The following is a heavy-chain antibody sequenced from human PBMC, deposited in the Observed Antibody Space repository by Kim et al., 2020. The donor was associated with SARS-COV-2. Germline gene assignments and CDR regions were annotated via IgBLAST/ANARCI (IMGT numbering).Heavy chain of an antibody. CDR1: GFTFSSYS. CDR3: ARDQVVQGYYYYYYMDV. D-gene: IGHD3-10*01. Sequence: GGSLRLSCAASGFTFSSYSMNWVRKAPGKGLEWVSSISSSSSYIYYADSVKGRFTISRDNAKNSLYLQMNSLRAEDTAVYYCARDQVVQGYYYYYYMDVWGKRTSVTVS. V-gene: IGHV3-21*01. J-gene: IGHJ6*03. CDR2: ISSSSSYI.